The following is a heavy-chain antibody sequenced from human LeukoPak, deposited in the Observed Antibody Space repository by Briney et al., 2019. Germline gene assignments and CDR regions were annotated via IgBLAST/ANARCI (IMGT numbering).Heavy chain of an antibody. CDR1: GGSISSYY. CDR2: IYYSGST. J-gene: IGHJ4*02. Sequence: SETLSLTCTVSGGSISSYYWSWIRQPPGKGLEWIGYIYYSGSTNYNPSLKSRVTISVDTSKNQFSPKLSSVTAADTAVYYCARVEMATIDYWGQGTLVTVSP. D-gene: IGHD5-24*01. CDR3: ARVEMATIDY. V-gene: IGHV4-59*01.